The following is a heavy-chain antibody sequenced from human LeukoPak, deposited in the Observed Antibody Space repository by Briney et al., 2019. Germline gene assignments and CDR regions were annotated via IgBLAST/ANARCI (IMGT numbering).Heavy chain of an antibody. Sequence: GGSLRLSCAASGFTFSSYAMSWVRQAPGKGLEWVSAIRGSGGSTYYADSVKGRFTISRDNSKNTLYLQMNSLRAEDTAVYYCANQGYYESSGYFDYWGQGTLVTVSS. CDR2: IRGSGGST. V-gene: IGHV3-23*01. CDR3: ANQGYYESSGYFDY. J-gene: IGHJ4*02. D-gene: IGHD3-22*01. CDR1: GFTFSSYA.